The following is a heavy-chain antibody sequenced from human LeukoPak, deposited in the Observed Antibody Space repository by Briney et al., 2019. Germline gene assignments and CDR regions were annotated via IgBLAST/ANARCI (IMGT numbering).Heavy chain of an antibody. CDR2: ISSSRSTI. D-gene: IGHD5-18*01. CDR1: GFTFSSYS. Sequence: GRSLRLSCAASGFTFSSYSMNWVSQAPGKGMEWDSNISSSRSTIYYADSVKGRFTISRDNVKDSLYLQMNSLRDEDAAVYYCARYSYGYGGVDYWGQGTLVTVSS. V-gene: IGHV3-48*02. CDR3: ARYSYGYGGVDY. J-gene: IGHJ4*02.